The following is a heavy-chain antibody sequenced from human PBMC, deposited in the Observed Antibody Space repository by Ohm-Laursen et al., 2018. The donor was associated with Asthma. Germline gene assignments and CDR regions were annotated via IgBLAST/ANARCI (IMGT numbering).Heavy chain of an antibody. Sequence: SLRLSCAASGFTFSSYAMSWVRQAPGKGLEWVSSISSSSSYIYYADSVKGRFTISRDNAKNSLYLQMNSLRAEDTTVYYCARDRSGSYHAGGAFDIWGQGTMVTVSS. V-gene: IGHV3-21*01. D-gene: IGHD1-26*01. J-gene: IGHJ3*02. CDR3: ARDRSGSYHAGGAFDI. CDR2: ISSSSSYI. CDR1: GFTFSSYA.